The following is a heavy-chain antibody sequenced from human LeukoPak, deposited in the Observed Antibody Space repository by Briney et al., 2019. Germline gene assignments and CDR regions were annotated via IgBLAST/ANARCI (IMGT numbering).Heavy chain of an antibody. CDR1: GDSISSRPDFY. CDR3: ASEAIVVVPAAMMVGWFDP. D-gene: IGHD2-2*01. V-gene: IGHV4-30-4*01. Sequence: SETLSLTCTVSGDSISSRPDFYWSWLRQPPGKGLEWIGDIYYSGNTYYNPSLKSRLNISTDASKNQFSLKLSSVTAADTAVYYCASEAIVVVPAAMMVGWFDPWGQGTLVTVSS. CDR2: IYYSGNT. J-gene: IGHJ5*02.